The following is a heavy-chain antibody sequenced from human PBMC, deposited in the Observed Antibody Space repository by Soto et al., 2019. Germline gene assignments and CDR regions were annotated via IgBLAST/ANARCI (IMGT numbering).Heavy chain of an antibody. J-gene: IGHJ4*02. CDR2: IGGSGATT. CDR3: AKEPSPRILYYFDY. Sequence: PGGSLRLSCAASGLTFRNYAMNWVRQAPGKGLEWVSAIGGSGATTYYADSVKGRFTISRDNSKNTLYLQMNSLRAEDTAVYYCAKEPSPRILYYFDYWGQGILVTVSS. D-gene: IGHD2-2*01. CDR1: GLTFRNYA. V-gene: IGHV3-23*01.